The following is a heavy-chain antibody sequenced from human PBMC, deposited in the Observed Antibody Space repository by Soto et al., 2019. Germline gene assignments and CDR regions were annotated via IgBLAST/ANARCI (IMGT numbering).Heavy chain of an antibody. Sequence: GVLRLSCAASGFTFSSYSMNWVRQAPGKGLEWVSYISSSSSTIYYADSVKGRFTISRDNAKNSLYLQMNSLRAEDTAVYYCARDQLYYNDISGRPLNAFDVWGQGTMVTVSS. CDR3: ARDQLYYNDISGRPLNAFDV. V-gene: IGHV3-48*01. CDR1: GFTFSSYS. J-gene: IGHJ3*01. CDR2: ISSSSSTI. D-gene: IGHD3-22*01.